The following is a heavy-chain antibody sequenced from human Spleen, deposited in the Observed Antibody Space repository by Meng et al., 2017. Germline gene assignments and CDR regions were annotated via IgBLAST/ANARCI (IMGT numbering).Heavy chain of an antibody. J-gene: IGHJ4*02. V-gene: IGHV4-34*01. CDR3: ARGRMGTVDY. CDR1: GGSFSGYY. D-gene: IGHD7-27*01. Sequence: QVQLQQWGAGLLKPVETLSLTCAVYGGSFSGYYWSWIRQPPGKGLEWIGEINHSGSTNYNPSLKSRVTISVDTSKNQFSLKLSSVTAADTAVYYCARGRMGTVDYWGQGTLVTVSS. CDR2: INHSGST.